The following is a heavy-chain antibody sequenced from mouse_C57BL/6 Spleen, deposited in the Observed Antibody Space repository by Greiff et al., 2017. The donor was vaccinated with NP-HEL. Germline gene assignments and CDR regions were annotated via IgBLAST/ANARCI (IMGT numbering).Heavy chain of an antibody. CDR1: GYTFTSYW. D-gene: IGHD2-4*01. CDR3: ARDYDGTSAMDY. V-gene: IGHV1-69*01. J-gene: IGHJ4*01. CDR2: IDPSDSYT. Sequence: QVQLQQPGAELVMPGASVKLSCKASGYTFTSYWMHWVKQRPGQGLEWIGEIDPSDSYTNYNQKFKGKSTLTVDKSSSTAYMQLSSLTSEDSAVYYCARDYDGTSAMDYWGQGTSVTVS.